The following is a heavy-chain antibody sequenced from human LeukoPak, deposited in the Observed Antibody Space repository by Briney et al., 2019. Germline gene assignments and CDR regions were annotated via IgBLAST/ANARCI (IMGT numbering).Heavy chain of an antibody. V-gene: IGHV4-59*08. CDR1: GGSISSYY. J-gene: IGHJ6*02. CDR2: IYYSGST. Sequence: ASETLSLTCTVSGGSISSYYWSWIRQPPGKGLEWIGYIYYSGSTNYNPSLKSRVTISVDTSKNQFSLKLSSVTAADTAVYYCARQTIAVAGRRYYYYYGMDVWGQGTTVTVSS. CDR3: ARQTIAVAGRRYYYYYGMDV. D-gene: IGHD6-19*01.